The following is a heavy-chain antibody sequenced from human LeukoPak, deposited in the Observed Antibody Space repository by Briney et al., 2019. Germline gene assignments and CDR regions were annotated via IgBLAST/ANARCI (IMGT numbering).Heavy chain of an antibody. CDR3: ARLAAAGLFDY. J-gene: IGHJ4*02. D-gene: IGHD6-13*01. CDR1: GFTFSSYS. Sequence: GGSLRLSCAASGFTFSSYSMNWVRQAPGKGLEWVSSISSSGSYIYYADSVKGRFTISRDNAKNSLYLQMNSLRAEDTAVYYCARLAAAGLFDYWGQGTLVTVSS. V-gene: IGHV3-21*01. CDR2: ISSSGSYI.